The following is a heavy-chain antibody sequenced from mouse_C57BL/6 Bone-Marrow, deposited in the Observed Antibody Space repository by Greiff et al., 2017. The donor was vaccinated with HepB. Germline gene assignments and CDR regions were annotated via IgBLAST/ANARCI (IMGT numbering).Heavy chain of an antibody. CDR1: GYTFTDYE. CDR3: TRSDDGYDRYWFAN. Sequence: VQLQQSGAELVRPGASVTLSCKASGYTFTDYEMHWVKQTPVHGLEWIGAIDPETGGTAYNQKFKGKAILTADKSSSTAYMELRSLTSEDSAVYYCTRSDDGYDRYWFANWGQGTLVTVSA. V-gene: IGHV1-15*01. CDR2: IDPETGGT. J-gene: IGHJ3*01. D-gene: IGHD2-2*01.